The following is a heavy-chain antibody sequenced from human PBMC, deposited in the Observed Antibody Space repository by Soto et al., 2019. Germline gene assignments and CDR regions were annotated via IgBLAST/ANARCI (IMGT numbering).Heavy chain of an antibody. CDR1: GDSIGSSNW. V-gene: IGHV4-4*02. D-gene: IGHD1-26*01. CDR3: ACSTVGIVAATLYGH. Sequence: QVQLQESGPGLVKPSGTLSLTCTVSGDSIGSSNWWSWVRQPPGKGLEWIGEIYHSGATNYSPSLMRRVTISLDKSENQFSLKLISVSAADTAVYYCACSTVGIVAATLYGHWGHGILVTVSS. CDR2: IYHSGAT. J-gene: IGHJ1*01.